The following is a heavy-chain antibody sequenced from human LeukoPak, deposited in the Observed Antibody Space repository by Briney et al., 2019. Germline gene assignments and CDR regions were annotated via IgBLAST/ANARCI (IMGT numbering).Heavy chain of an antibody. CDR3: ARGSRGYSYG. J-gene: IGHJ4*02. D-gene: IGHD5-18*01. CDR2: IYYSGST. Sequence: SGTLSLTCTVSGDSVSNYLYYWTWIRQPPGKGLEWIGYIYYSGSTNYNPSLKSRVTISVDTSKNQFSLKLSSVTAADTAVYYCARGSRGYSYGWGQGTLVTVSS. CDR1: GDSVSNYLYY. V-gene: IGHV4-61*01.